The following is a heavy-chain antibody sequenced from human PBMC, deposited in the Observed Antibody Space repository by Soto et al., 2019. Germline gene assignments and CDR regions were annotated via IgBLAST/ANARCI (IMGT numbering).Heavy chain of an antibody. CDR1: GGSISSSSYY. Sequence: PSETLSLTCTVSGGSISSSSYYWGWIRQPPGKGLEWIGNIYYSGSTYYNPSLKSRVIISGDTSKNQFSLKLSSVTAADTAVYYCARVRFLEWLSPHYYYMDVWGKGTTVTVS. CDR2: IYYSGST. D-gene: IGHD3-3*01. J-gene: IGHJ6*03. CDR3: ARVRFLEWLSPHYYYMDV. V-gene: IGHV4-39*01.